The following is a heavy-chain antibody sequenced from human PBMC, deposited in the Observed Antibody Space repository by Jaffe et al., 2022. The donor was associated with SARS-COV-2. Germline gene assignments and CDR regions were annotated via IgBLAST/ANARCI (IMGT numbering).Heavy chain of an antibody. Sequence: QLQLQESGPGLVKPSETLSLTCTVSGGSTSSYYWSWIRQPPGNQLEWIGYMSYSRSTNYNPSLKSRVTMSMDTSKNQFSLKLTSVTAADTAVYYCARGERLGPDYWGQGALVTVSS. CDR2: MSYSRST. CDR1: GGSTSSYY. J-gene: IGHJ4*02. CDR3: ARGERLGPDY. V-gene: IGHV4-59*01. D-gene: IGHD1-26*01.